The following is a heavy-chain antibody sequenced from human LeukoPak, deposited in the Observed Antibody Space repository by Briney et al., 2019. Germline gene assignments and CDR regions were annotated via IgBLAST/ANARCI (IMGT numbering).Heavy chain of an antibody. CDR1: GYTLTELS. CDR3: ATAVYGDYYAFDI. D-gene: IGHD4-17*01. V-gene: IGHV1-24*01. Sequence: GXSVKVSCKVSGYTLTELSMHWVRQAPGKGLEWMGGFDPEDGETIYAQKFQGRVTMTEDTSTDTAYMELSSLRSEDTAVYYCATAVYGDYYAFDIWGQGTMVTVSS. J-gene: IGHJ3*02. CDR2: FDPEDGET.